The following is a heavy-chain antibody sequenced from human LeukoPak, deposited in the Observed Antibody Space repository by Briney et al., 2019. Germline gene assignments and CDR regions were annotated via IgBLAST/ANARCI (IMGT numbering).Heavy chain of an antibody. CDR1: GGSFSGYY. J-gene: IGHJ4*02. D-gene: IGHD2-15*01. CDR2: INHSGST. V-gene: IGHV4-34*01. CDR3: ARGRSEDIVVVVAATDFDY. Sequence: PSETLSLTCAVYGGSFSGYYWSWIRQPPGKGLEWIGEINHSGSTNYNLSLKSRVTISVDTSKNQFSLKLSSVTAADTAAYYCARGRSEDIVVVVAATDFDYWSQGTLVTVSS.